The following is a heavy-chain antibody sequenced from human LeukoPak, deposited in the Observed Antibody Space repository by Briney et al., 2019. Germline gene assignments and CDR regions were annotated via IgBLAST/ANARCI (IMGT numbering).Heavy chain of an antibody. V-gene: IGHV1-46*01. J-gene: IGHJ4*02. CDR1: GYTFTSYY. CDR2: INPSGGIT. Sequence: GASVKVSCKASGYTFTSYYMHWVRQAPGQGIEWMGIINPSGGITSYAQKFQGRVTMTRDTSTSTVSMELSSLRSEDTAVYYCARCGEPSYDILTGYSRFDYWGQGTLVTVSS. CDR3: ARCGEPSYDILTGYSRFDY. D-gene: IGHD3-9*01.